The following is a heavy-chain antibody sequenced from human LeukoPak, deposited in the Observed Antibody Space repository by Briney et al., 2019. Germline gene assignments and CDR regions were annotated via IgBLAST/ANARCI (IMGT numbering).Heavy chain of an antibody. CDR3: ARAWESIAGYYFDY. Sequence: ASVKVSCKASGYTFTNSDINWVRQATGQGLEWMGWMNPNSGDSGNIQKFQGRVTMTRDTSTNTVYMELSSLRSEDTAVYYCARAWESIAGYYFDYWGQGTLVTVFS. CDR1: GYTFTNSD. D-gene: IGHD1-26*01. V-gene: IGHV1-8*01. CDR2: MNPNSGDS. J-gene: IGHJ4*02.